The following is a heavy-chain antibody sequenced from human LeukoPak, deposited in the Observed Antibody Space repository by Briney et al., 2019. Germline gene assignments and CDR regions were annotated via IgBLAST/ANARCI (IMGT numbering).Heavy chain of an antibody. CDR3: ARWAEQLERRGPHYYSYMDV. D-gene: IGHD1-1*01. J-gene: IGHJ6*03. CDR2: ISGSGGST. Sequence: GGSLRLSCASSGFTFRSYAMSWVRQAPGKGLEWVSGISGSGGSTYYADSVKGRFTISRDNSKNTLFLQMNSLRADDTGVYYCARWAEQLERRGPHYYSYMDVWGKGTTVTISS. V-gene: IGHV3-23*01. CDR1: GFTFRSYA.